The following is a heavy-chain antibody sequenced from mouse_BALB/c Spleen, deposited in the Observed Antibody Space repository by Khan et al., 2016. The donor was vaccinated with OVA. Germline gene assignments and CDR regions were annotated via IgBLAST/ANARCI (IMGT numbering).Heavy chain of an antibody. CDR1: GFSLSRYN. CDR2: IWGGGGT. Sequence: QVQLKESGPGLVAPSQSLSITCTVSGFSLSRYNIHWVRQPPGKGLEWLGMIWGGGGTDYNSTLQSRLSISKDNSKSHVFLKMNSLQTDDTAMYDCARAYYRYDGYYAMDYWGQGTSVTVSS. D-gene: IGHD2-14*01. J-gene: IGHJ4*01. V-gene: IGHV2-6-4*01. CDR3: ARAYYRYDGYYAMDY.